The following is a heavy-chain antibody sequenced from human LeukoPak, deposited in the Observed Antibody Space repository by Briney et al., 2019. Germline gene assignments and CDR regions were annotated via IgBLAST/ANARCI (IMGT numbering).Heavy chain of an antibody. Sequence: SETLSLTCTVSGDSISSYYWSWIRQPAGKGLEWIGRIYTSGSTNYNPSLKSRVTMSVDTSKNQFSLKLSSVTAADTAVYYCATPGAAARDEYFQYWSQGTLVTVSS. CDR2: IYTSGST. V-gene: IGHV4-4*07. CDR1: GDSISSYY. D-gene: IGHD6-13*01. J-gene: IGHJ1*01. CDR3: ATPGAAARDEYFQY.